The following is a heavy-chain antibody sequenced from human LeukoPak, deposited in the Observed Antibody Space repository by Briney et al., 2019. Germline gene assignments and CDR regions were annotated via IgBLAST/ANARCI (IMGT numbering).Heavy chain of an antibody. CDR1: GGSISSGGYY. CDR3: ARCAIRNDAFDI. J-gene: IGHJ3*02. V-gene: IGHV4-31*03. CDR2: IYYNGST. Sequence: SETLSLTCTVSGGSISSGGYYWSWIRQHPGKGLEWIGYIYYNGSTYYNPSLKSRVTISVDTSKNQFSLKLSSVTAADTAVYYCARCAIRNDAFDIWGQGTMVTVSS. D-gene: IGHD2-2*02.